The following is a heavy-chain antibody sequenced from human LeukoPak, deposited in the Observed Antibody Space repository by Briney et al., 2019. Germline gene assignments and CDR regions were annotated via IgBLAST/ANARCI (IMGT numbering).Heavy chain of an antibody. D-gene: IGHD4-17*01. CDR2: INPNSGFT. CDR1: GYTFTDYH. J-gene: IGHJ4*02. CDR3: ARDPDYGDYSPFDY. Sequence: ASVKVSCKASGYTFTDYHVHWVRQAPGQGLEWMGWINPNSGFTNSAQKFQGRVTMTRDTSINTAYMEVTRLRSDDTAVYYCARDPDYGDYSPFDYWGQGTLVTVSS. V-gene: IGHV1-2*02.